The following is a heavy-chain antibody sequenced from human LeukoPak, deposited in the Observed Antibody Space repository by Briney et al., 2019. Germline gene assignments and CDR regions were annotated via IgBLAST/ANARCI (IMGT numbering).Heavy chain of an antibody. CDR1: GYTFTDYY. CDR2: INPNSGAT. CDR3: ARVSPRAQWLKY. J-gene: IGHJ4*02. V-gene: IGHV1-2*02. Sequence: ASVKVSCKASGYTFTDYYMHWVRQAPGQGLEWMGWINPNSGATNYAQKFQGRVTMTRDTSISTAYMELSRLRSDDTAVYYCARVSPRAQWLKYWGQGTLVTVSS. D-gene: IGHD6-19*01.